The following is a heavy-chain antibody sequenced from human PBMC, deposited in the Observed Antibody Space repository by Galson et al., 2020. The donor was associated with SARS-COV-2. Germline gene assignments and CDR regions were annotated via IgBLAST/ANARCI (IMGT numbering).Heavy chain of an antibody. CDR1: GFTFSHYG. CDR3: AKDIPRIVVLLNY. D-gene: IGHD3-22*01. V-gene: IGHV3-33*06. CDR2: IWHDGSFK. J-gene: IGHJ4*02. Sequence: GGSLRLSCAASGFTFSHYGMHWVRQAPGKGLEWVAVIWHDGSFKSYSDSVKGRFTFSRDNSKNTVYLQMNSLRVEDTATYYCAKDIPRIVVLLNYWGQGTLVTVSS.